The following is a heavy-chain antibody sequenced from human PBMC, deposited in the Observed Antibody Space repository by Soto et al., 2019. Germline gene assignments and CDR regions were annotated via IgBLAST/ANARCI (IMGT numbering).Heavy chain of an antibody. CDR2: IYYSGST. Sequence: QLQLQESGPGLVKPSETLSLTCTVSGGSISSSSYYWGWIRQPPGKGLEWIGSIYYSGSTYYNPSLKSRVTISVDTSKNQFSLKLSSVTAADTAVYYCARELLWFGESLLSYYYYGMDVWGQGTTVTVSS. J-gene: IGHJ6*02. CDR1: GGSISSSSYY. V-gene: IGHV4-39*02. D-gene: IGHD3-10*01. CDR3: ARELLWFGESLLSYYYYGMDV.